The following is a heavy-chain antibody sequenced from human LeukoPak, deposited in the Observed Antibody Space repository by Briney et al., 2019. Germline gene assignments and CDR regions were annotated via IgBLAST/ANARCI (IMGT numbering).Heavy chain of an antibody. Sequence: PSETLSLTCAVYGGSFSGYYWSWIRQPPGKGLEWIGEINHSGSTNYNPSLKSRVTISVDTSKNQFSLKLNSVTAADTAVYYCARGLGSSSSGYWGQGTLVTVSS. CDR3: ARGLGSSSSGY. CDR1: GGSFSGYY. CDR2: INHSGST. J-gene: IGHJ4*02. V-gene: IGHV4-34*01. D-gene: IGHD6-6*01.